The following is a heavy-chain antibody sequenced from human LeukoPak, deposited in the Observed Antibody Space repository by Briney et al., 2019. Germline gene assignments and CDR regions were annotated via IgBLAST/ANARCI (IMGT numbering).Heavy chain of an antibody. CDR2: ISYDGSNK. V-gene: IGHV3-30*03. J-gene: IGHJ4*02. D-gene: IGHD3-10*01. Sequence: GRSLRLSCAASGFTFSSYGMHWVRQAPGKGLEWVALISYDGSNKYYADSVKGRFTISRDNSKNTLYLQMNSLRAEDTAVYYCARDADGVVDYWGQGALVSVSS. CDR1: GFTFSSYG. CDR3: ARDADGVVDY.